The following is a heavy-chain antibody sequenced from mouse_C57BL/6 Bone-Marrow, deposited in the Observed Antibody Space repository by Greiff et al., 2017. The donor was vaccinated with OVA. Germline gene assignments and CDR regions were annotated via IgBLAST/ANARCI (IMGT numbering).Heavy chain of an antibody. V-gene: IGHV1-15*01. CDR1: GYTFTDYE. D-gene: IGHD2-10*01. CDR3: TAYSAWFAY. J-gene: IGHJ3*01. CDR2: IDPETGGT. Sequence: QVQLQQSGAELVRPGASVTLSCKASGYTFTDYEMHWVKQTPVHGLEWIGAIDPETGGTAYNQKFKGKAILTADKCSSTAYMELRSLTSEDSAVYYCTAYSAWFAYWGQGTLVTVSA.